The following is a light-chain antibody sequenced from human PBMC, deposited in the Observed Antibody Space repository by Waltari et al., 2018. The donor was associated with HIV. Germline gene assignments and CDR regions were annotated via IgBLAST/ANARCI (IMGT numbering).Light chain of an antibody. CDR2: AAS. J-gene: IGKJ1*01. CDR3: QQTNSFPRT. Sequence: EIQMTQSPSSVSASVGDRVTITCRASQDIGSSLAWYQQKPGKAPKFLIYAASNLQNGVPSKFSGSGSGTHFTLTISSLQPEDFATYYCQQTNSFPRTFGQGTKVEI. CDR1: QDIGSS. V-gene: IGKV1D-12*01.